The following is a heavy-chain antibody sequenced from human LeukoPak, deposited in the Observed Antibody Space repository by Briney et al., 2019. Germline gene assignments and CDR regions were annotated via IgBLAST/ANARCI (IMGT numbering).Heavy chain of an antibody. CDR2: ISGSGGST. Sequence: GGSLRLSCAASGFTFDDYAMHWVRQAPGKGLEWVSAISGSGGSTYYADSVKGRFTISRDNSKNTLYLQMNSLRAEDTAVYYCAKDPWGYYDSSGYLDYWGQGTLVTVSS. D-gene: IGHD3-22*01. CDR3: AKDPWGYYDSSGYLDY. J-gene: IGHJ4*02. V-gene: IGHV3-23*01. CDR1: GFTFDDYA.